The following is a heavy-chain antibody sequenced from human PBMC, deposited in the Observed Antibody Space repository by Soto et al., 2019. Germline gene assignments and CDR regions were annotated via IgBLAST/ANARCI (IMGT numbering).Heavy chain of an antibody. CDR2: IDHRGSP. V-gene: IGHV4-31*03. CDR3: AKSGGGGYDSNNDYSGGLLMGPS. Sequence: SETLSLTCNVSGVSISRTSYSWSWIRQSPGKGLECVGFIDHRGSPYYNPSLEGRSTISLDPAKNHFSLKLSSVTVADTAVYYCAKSGGGGYDSNNDYSGGLLMGPSWGQGTLVTVS. D-gene: IGHD3-22*01. CDR1: GVSISRTSYS. J-gene: IGHJ4*02.